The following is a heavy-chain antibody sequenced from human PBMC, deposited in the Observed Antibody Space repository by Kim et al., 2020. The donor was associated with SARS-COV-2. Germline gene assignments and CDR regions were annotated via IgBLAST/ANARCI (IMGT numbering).Heavy chain of an antibody. J-gene: IGHJ4*02. Sequence: SETLSLTCTVSGGSISSSSYYWGWIRQPPGKGLEWIGSIYYSGSTYYNPSLKSRVTISVDTSKNQFSLKLSSVTAADTAVYYCARGHSGYDFDYWGQGTL. D-gene: IGHD5-12*01. CDR1: GGSISSSSYY. V-gene: IGHV4-39*01. CDR3: ARGHSGYDFDY. CDR2: IYYSGST.